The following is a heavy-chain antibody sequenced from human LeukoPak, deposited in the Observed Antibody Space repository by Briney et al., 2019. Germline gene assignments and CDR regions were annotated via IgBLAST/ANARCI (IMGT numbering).Heavy chain of an antibody. D-gene: IGHD5-12*01. CDR3: ARHVVVANHAFDI. V-gene: IGHV4-39*01. Sequence: SETLSLTCTVSGGSISSYYWGWIRQPPGKGLEWIGSIYYSGSTYYNPSLKSRVTISVDTSKNQFPLKLSSVTAADTAVYYCARHVVVANHAFDIWGQGTMVTVSS. CDR2: IYYSGST. J-gene: IGHJ3*02. CDR1: GGSISSYY.